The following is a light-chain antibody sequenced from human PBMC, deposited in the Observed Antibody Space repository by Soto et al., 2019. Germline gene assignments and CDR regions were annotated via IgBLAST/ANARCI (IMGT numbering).Light chain of an antibody. J-gene: IGKJ4*01. CDR1: QSVSSSY. Sequence: EIVLTQSPGTLSLSPGERATLSCRASQSVSSSYLAWYQQKPGQAPRLLIYGASSRATGIPDTFSGSGSGTDFTLTISRLEPEDFAVYYCHQYGSTPTIGGGTKVEIK. V-gene: IGKV3-20*01. CDR2: GAS. CDR3: HQYGSTPT.